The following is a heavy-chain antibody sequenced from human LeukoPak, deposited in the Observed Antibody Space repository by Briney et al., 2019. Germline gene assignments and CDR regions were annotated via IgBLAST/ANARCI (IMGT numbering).Heavy chain of an antibody. CDR2: ISYDGSNK. J-gene: IGHJ1*01. V-gene: IGHV3-30-3*01. D-gene: IGHD3-9*01. Sequence: PGGSLRLSCAASGFTFSSYAMHWVRQAPGKGLEWVAVISYDGSNKYYADSVKGRFTISRDNSKNTLYLQMNSLRAEDTAVYYCARDVLRYFDWLLGHFQHWGQGTLVTVSS. CDR1: GFTFSSYA. CDR3: ARDVLRYFDWLLGHFQH.